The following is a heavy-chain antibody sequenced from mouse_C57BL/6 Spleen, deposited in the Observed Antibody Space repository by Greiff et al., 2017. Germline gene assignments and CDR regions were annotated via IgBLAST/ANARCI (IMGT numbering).Heavy chain of an antibody. J-gene: IGHJ3*01. CDR1: GYSFTGYY. Sequence: VQLQQSGPELVKPGASVTISCKASGYSFTGYYMHWVKQSHGNILDWIGYIYPYNGVSSYNQKFKGKATLTVDKSSSTAYMEIRSLTSEDSAVYYCASSHGSEGLDWFAYWGQGTLVTVSA. V-gene: IGHV1-31*01. D-gene: IGHD1-1*01. CDR3: ASSHGSEGLDWFAY. CDR2: IYPYNGVS.